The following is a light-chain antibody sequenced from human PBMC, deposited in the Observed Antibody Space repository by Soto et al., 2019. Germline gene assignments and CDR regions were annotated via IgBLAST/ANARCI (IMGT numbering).Light chain of an antibody. J-gene: IGLJ3*02. CDR2: EVS. CDR3: SSYRSTITV. CDR1: TSDIGHYNY. V-gene: IGLV2-14*01. Sequence: QSALTQPASVSGSPGQSVTISCTATTSDIGHYNYVSWYQQHPGKAPKLVIYEVSNRPLGVSSRYSGSKSGNTASLTISGLQAEDDADYYCSSYRSTITVFGGGTKVTVL.